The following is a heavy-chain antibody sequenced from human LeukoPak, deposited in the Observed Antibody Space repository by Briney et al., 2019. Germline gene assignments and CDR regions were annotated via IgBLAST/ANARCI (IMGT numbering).Heavy chain of an antibody. CDR3: ARPNTPWLAKYYFDY. CDR1: GYSFTSYW. Sequence: GESLKISCKGSGYSFTSYWIGWVRQMPGKGLEWMGIIYPGDSDTRYSPSFQGQVTISADKSISTAYLQWSSLKASDTAMYNCARPNTPWLAKYYFDYWGQGTLVTVSS. D-gene: IGHD6-19*01. V-gene: IGHV5-51*01. CDR2: IYPGDSDT. J-gene: IGHJ4*02.